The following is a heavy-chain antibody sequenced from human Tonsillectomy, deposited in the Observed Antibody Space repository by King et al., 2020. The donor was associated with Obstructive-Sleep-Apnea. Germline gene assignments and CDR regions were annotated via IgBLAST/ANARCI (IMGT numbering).Heavy chain of an antibody. Sequence: VQLVESGGGLVQPGGSLRLSCAASGFTFSSYSMNWVRQAPGKGLEWVSYISSSSSTIYYADSVKGRFTISRDNAKNSLYLQMNSLRAEDTAVYYCERPSYGYTGGGYYYYYGMDVWGQGTTVTVSS. V-gene: IGHV3-48*04. D-gene: IGHD5-12*01. CDR1: GFTFSSYS. CDR2: ISSSSSTI. J-gene: IGHJ6*02. CDR3: ERPSYGYTGGGYYYYYGMDV.